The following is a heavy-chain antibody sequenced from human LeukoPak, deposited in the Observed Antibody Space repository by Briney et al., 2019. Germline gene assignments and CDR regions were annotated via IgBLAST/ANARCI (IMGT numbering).Heavy chain of an antibody. D-gene: IGHD4-11*01. CDR1: GFTFSSYA. CDR3: AKDYSNIRYYYYYYMDV. Sequence: GGSLRLSCAASGFTFSSYAMSWVRQAPGKGLEWVSAISGSGGSTYYADSVKGRFTISRDNPKNTLYLQMNSLRAEDTAVYYCAKDYSNIRYYYYYYMDVWGKGTTVTVSS. J-gene: IGHJ6*03. CDR2: ISGSGGST. V-gene: IGHV3-23*01.